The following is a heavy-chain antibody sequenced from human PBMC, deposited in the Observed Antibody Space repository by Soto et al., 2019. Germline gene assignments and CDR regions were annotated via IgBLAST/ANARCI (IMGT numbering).Heavy chain of an antibody. D-gene: IGHD2-15*01. V-gene: IGHV3-23*01. CDR2: ISGSGGGT. CDR1: GFTFSSYA. Sequence: EVQLLESGGGLVQPGGSLRLSCAASGFTFSSYAMSWVRQAPGKGLEWVSAISGSGGGTYYADSVRGRFTISRDNSKNTLYLQMNSLRGEDTGVGYCGKSRGDCGGGRCYSIGKCCRGYFGCWGQGTLGTVSS. J-gene: IGHJ4*02. CDR3: GKSRGDCGGGRCYSIGKCCRGYFGC.